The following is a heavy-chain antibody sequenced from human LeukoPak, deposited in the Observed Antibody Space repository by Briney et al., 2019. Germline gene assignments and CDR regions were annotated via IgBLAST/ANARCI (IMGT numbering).Heavy chain of an antibody. CDR1: GYRFSSYG. Sequence: ASVKVSCKASGYRFSSYGISWVRQAPGQGLEWMGWVSGYSGNTNYAQKFQGRLTLPRDTSTSTAYMELTSLRSDDAAVYYCAREYWYESSGSAFLDPWGRGTLVAVAS. V-gene: IGHV1-18*01. CDR2: VSGYSGNT. J-gene: IGHJ2*01. D-gene: IGHD3-22*01. CDR3: AREYWYESSGSAFLDP.